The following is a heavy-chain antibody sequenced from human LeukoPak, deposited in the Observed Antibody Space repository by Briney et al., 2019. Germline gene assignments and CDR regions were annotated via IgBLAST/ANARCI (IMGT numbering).Heavy chain of an antibody. J-gene: IGHJ4*02. CDR1: GGTFSSYA. V-gene: IGHV1-69*05. CDR3: ARDQGGRAAAGID. Sequence: PVKVSCKASGGTFSSYAISWVRQAPGQGLEWMGRIIPIFGTANHAQKFQGRVTITTDESTSTAYMELSSLRSEDTAVYYCARDQGGRAAAGIDWGQGTLVTVSS. D-gene: IGHD6-13*01. CDR2: IIPIFGTA.